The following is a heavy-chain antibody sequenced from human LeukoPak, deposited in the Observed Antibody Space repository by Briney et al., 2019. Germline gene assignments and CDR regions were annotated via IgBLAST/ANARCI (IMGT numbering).Heavy chain of an antibody. D-gene: IGHD5-24*01. J-gene: IGHJ2*01. Sequence: SVKVSCKASGGTFSSYAISWVRQAPGQGLEWMGGIIPIFGTANYAQKFQGRVTITTDESTSTAYMELSSLRSEDTAVYYCARDRDGYNYVSGYFGLWGRGTLVTVSS. CDR1: GGTFSSYA. CDR2: IIPIFGTA. CDR3: ARDRDGYNYVSGYFGL. V-gene: IGHV1-69*05.